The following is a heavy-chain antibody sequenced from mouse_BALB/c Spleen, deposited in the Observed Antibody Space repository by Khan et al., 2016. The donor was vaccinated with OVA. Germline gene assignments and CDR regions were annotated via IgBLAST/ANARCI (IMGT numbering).Heavy chain of an antibody. CDR2: INPSTGYS. V-gene: IGHV1-7*01. J-gene: IGHJ3*01. CDR3: ANHGSSSAWFAY. Sequence: VQLVESGAELAKPGASVKMSCKASGYTFTSYWMHWVKQRPGQGLEWIGYINPSTGYSESNQKFKDKATLTADKSSSTAYMQLSSLTSDDSAVYYCANHGSSSAWFAYWGQGTLVTVSA. D-gene: IGHD1-1*01. CDR1: GYTFTSYW.